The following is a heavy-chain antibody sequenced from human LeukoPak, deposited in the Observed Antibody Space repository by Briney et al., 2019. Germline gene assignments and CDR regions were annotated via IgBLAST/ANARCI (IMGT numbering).Heavy chain of an antibody. Sequence: ASVKVSCKASGYKASDYTFTSYGITWVRQAPGQGLEWMGWISGYDGYTRNAQKFQDRVTMTTDTSTNTAYMELRSLKSDDTAEYFCARDADGSGTLLDYWGQGTVVTVSS. J-gene: IGHJ4*02. D-gene: IGHD3-10*01. CDR2: ISGYDGYT. CDR3: ARDADGSGTLLDY. CDR1: DYTFTSYG. V-gene: IGHV1-18*01.